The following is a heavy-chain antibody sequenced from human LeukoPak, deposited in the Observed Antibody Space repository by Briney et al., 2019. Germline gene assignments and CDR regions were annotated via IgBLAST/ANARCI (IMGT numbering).Heavy chain of an antibody. CDR2: ISYDGTNT. CDR3: ARHPGDFTGIVNYYYMDV. V-gene: IGHV3-30*03. CDR1: GFTLSRYG. Sequence: GGSLRLSCAASGFTLSRYGMHWVRQGPGKGLEWLSIISYDGTNTYYGDSVKGRFTISRDNSNNTLFLQMNSLRPEDTAVYFCARHPGDFTGIVNYYYMDVWGRGTTVTVSS. J-gene: IGHJ6*03. D-gene: IGHD1-26*01.